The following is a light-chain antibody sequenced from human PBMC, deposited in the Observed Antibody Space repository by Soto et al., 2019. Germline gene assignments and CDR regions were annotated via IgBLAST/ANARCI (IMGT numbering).Light chain of an antibody. CDR1: SSNLGNNA. V-gene: IGLV1-36*01. J-gene: IGLJ2*01. CDR3: AAWDDSLNGVV. Sequence: QSVLTQPPSVSESPRQRVTISCSGSSSNLGNNAVNWYQQLPGKAPKLLIYYDDLVPSGVSDRFSGAKSGTSASLAISGLQSEDEAHYYCAAWDDSLNGVVFGGGTKLTVL. CDR2: YDD.